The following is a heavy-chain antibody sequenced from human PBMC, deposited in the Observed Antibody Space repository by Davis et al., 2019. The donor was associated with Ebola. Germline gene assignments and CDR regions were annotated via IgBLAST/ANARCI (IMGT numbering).Heavy chain of an antibody. D-gene: IGHD5-18*01. V-gene: IGHV1-2*04. Sequence: AASVKVSCKASGGTFSSYAISWVRQAPGQGLEWMGWINPNSGGTNYAQKFQGWVTMTRDTSISTAYMELSRLRSDDTAVYYCARGGYSYGYYYYGMDVWGQGTTVTVSS. CDR2: INPNSGGT. J-gene: IGHJ6*02. CDR3: ARGGYSYGYYYYGMDV. CDR1: GGTFSSYA.